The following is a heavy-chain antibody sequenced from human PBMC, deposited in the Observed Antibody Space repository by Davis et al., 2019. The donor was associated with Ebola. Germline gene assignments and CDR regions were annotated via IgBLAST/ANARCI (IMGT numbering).Heavy chain of an antibody. CDR1: GFSFSSHW. CDR3: ARDRVGGYSYGYMGY. CDR2: IRQDGSEK. V-gene: IGHV3-7*01. D-gene: IGHD5-18*01. Sequence: GESLKISCAASGFSFSSHWMSWVRQAPGKGLEWVANIRQDGSEKHYVDSVKGRFTISRDNAKNSLYLQMNSLRAEDTAVYYCARDRVGGYSYGYMGYWGQGTLVTVSS. J-gene: IGHJ4*02.